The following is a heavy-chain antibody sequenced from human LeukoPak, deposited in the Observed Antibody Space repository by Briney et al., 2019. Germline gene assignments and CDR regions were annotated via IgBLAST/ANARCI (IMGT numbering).Heavy chain of an antibody. CDR2: ISSNGGST. V-gene: IGHV3-64D*09. J-gene: IGHJ4*02. CDR3: VKYWNWAAFDY. Sequence: GGSLRLSCSASGFTFSSYAMHWVRQAPGKGLEYVSGISSNGGSTYDADSVKGRFTISRDNSKNTLYLQMSSLRAEDTAVYYCVKYWNWAAFDYWGQGTLVTVSS. D-gene: IGHD2/OR15-2a*01. CDR1: GFTFSSYA.